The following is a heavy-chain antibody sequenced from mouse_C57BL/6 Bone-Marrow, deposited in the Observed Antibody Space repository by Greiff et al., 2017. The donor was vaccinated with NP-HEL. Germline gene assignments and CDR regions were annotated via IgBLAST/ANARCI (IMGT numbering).Heavy chain of an antibody. CDR2: ISSGGSYT. V-gene: IGHV5-6*01. J-gene: IGHJ3*01. CDR3: ARHSFFLAY. Sequence: EVQRVQSGRDLVKPGGSLKISCAASGFTFSSYGMAWVRQTPDKRLEWVATISSGGSYTYYSDSVKGRFTISRDNAKNTLYLQMNSLKSEDTAMYYCARHSFFLAYWGQGTLVTVSA. CDR1: GFTFSSYG.